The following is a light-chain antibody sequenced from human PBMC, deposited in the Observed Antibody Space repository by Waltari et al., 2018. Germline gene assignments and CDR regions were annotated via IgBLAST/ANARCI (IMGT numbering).Light chain of an antibody. CDR2: DES. Sequence: EIVLTQSPGTLSLSQRERATLSCRLSQSVSRSLAWYQQKPGQAPTLLIFDESSRATGIPDRFSGSGSGTDFSLTISRLEAEDVAVYYCQKYVSLPATFGQGTKVEI. J-gene: IGKJ1*01. CDR1: QSVSRS. V-gene: IGKV3-20*01. CDR3: QKYVSLPAT.